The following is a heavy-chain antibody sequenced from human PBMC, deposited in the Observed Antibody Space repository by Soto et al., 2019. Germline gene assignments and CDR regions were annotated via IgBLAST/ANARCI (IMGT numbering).Heavy chain of an antibody. CDR2: IYSGGST. CDR1: GFTVSSNY. CDR3: ARVSLDGVYYFDY. Sequence: EVQLVESGGGLIQPGGSLRLSCAASGFTVSSNYMSWVRQAPGKGLEWVSVIYSGGSTYYADSVKGRFTISRDNSKNTLYLQMNSLRAEDTAVYYCARVSLDGVYYFDYWGQGTLVTVSS. D-gene: IGHD2-8*01. V-gene: IGHV3-53*01. J-gene: IGHJ4*02.